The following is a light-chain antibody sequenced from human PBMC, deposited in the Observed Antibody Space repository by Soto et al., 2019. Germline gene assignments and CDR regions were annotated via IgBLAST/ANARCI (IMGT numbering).Light chain of an antibody. CDR2: WAS. J-gene: IGKJ3*01. Sequence: DIVMTQSPDSLAVSLGERATINCKSSQSVLYSSNNKNYLAWYQQKPGQPPKLLIYWASTRESGVPDRFSGSGSVTDFTLTISSLQAEDVAVYYCQQSYSTPLTFGPGTKVDIK. CDR1: QSVLYSSNNKNY. CDR3: QQSYSTPLT. V-gene: IGKV4-1*01.